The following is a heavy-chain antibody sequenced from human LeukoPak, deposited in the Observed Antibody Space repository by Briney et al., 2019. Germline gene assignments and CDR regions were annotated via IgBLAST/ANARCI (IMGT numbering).Heavy chain of an antibody. Sequence: SQTLSLTCTVSDDSISDYYRGWIRQPPGKGLEWIGYFYDSGRSTYNPSLKSRVTISADTSKNHFSLKLNSVTTADTAVYYCTRGAGWLIDYWGQGILVTVSS. V-gene: IGHV4-59*01. J-gene: IGHJ4*02. CDR1: DDSISDYY. CDR3: TRGAGWLIDY. CDR2: FYDSGRS. D-gene: IGHD3-16*01.